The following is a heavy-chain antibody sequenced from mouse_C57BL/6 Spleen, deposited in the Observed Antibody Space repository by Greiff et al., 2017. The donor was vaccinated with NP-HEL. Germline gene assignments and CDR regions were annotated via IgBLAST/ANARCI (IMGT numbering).Heavy chain of an antibody. J-gene: IGHJ2*01. D-gene: IGHD1-1*01. Sequence: VQLQQSGAELVKPGASVKLSCTASGFNIKDYYMHWVEQRPEQGLEWIGRIDPEDGETKYATKFQGKATITADTSSNTAYLQLSSLTSEDTAVYYCALITTVPYDYWGQGTTLTVAS. V-gene: IGHV14-2*01. CDR1: GFNIKDYY. CDR3: ALITTVPYDY. CDR2: IDPEDGET.